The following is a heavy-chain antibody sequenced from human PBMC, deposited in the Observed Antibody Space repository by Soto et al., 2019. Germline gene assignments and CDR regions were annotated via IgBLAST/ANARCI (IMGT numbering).Heavy chain of an antibody. V-gene: IGHV4-59*11. CDR1: GGSISSHY. CDR3: ARSTPGIASNVDWLDP. Sequence: SETLSLTCSVSGGSISSHYWSWIRQPPGKGLEWIGYISYSGSTNYNPSLKSRVTISVDTSKNQFSLKLTSLTAADTAVYYCARSTPGIASNVDWLDPWGQGTLVTVSS. CDR2: ISYSGST. D-gene: IGHD6-13*01. J-gene: IGHJ5*02.